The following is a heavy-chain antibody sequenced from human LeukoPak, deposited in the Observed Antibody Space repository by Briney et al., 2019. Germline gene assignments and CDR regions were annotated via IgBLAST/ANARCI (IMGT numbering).Heavy chain of an antibody. CDR2: ISGSGGST. Sequence: GGSLRLSCAAAGFTFSSYAMSWVRQAPGKGLEWVSAISGSGGSTYYADSVKGRFTISRDNSKNTLYLQMNSLRAEDTAVYYCAKVEYYDFWSGFDYWGQGTLVTVSS. CDR1: GFTFSSYA. D-gene: IGHD3-3*01. J-gene: IGHJ4*02. V-gene: IGHV3-23*01. CDR3: AKVEYYDFWSGFDY.